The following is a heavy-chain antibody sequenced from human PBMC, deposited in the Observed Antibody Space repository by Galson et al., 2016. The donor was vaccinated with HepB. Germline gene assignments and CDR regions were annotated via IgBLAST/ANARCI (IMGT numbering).Heavy chain of an antibody. CDR1: GFTFSNFN. V-gene: IGHV3-21*04. CDR2: ISSMSSSI. CDR3: AKTLYGGNSD. J-gene: IGHJ4*02. Sequence: SLRLSCAVSGFTFSNFNMNWVRQAPGKGLEWVASISSMSSSIHYADSVKGRFTISRDNAKNSLYLQMSSLGAEDTAVYYCAKTLYGGNSDWGQGTLVTVSS. D-gene: IGHD4-23*01.